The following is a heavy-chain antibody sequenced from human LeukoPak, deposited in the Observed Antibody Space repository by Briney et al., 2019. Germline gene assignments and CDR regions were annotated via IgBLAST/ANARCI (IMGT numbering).Heavy chain of an antibody. J-gene: IGHJ4*02. CDR3: AKVSTGISPFDY. V-gene: IGHV3-23*01. CDR1: GFSVSSSV. CDR2: IAGDTDAT. Sequence: GGSLRLSCAVSGFSVSSSVMTWVRQAPGMGLEWVSSIAGDTDATFYSDSVKGRFTISRDNSKNTLYLQMNSLRAEDTAVYYCAKVSTGISPFDYWGQGTLVTVSS. D-gene: IGHD3-9*01.